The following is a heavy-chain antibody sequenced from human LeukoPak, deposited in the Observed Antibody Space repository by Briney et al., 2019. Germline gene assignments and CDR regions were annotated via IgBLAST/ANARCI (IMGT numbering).Heavy chain of an antibody. CDR2: INPDNGVT. D-gene: IGHD2-21*01. V-gene: IGHV1-2*02. Sequence: ASVKVSCKASGYTFTGFYIHWVRQAPGQGLEWMGWINPDNGVTAYAQKFQGRVTMTRDTSISAVYVELSRLRSDDTAVYYCARSDSYTWFDPWGQGTLVTVSS. CDR1: GYTFTGFY. J-gene: IGHJ5*02. CDR3: ARSDSYTWFDP.